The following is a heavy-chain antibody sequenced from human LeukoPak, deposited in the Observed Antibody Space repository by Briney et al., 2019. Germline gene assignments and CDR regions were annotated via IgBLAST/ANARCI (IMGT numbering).Heavy chain of an antibody. D-gene: IGHD3-9*01. Sequence: SETLSLTCAVSAYSISSSNWWSWVRQPPGKGLEWIGEIYHSGSTNYNPSLKSRVTISVDKSKNQFSLKLSSVTAADTAVYYCARVRYDILTGYYVDYWGQGTLVTVSS. V-gene: IGHV4-4*02. J-gene: IGHJ4*02. CDR1: AYSISSSNW. CDR2: IYHSGST. CDR3: ARVRYDILTGYYVDY.